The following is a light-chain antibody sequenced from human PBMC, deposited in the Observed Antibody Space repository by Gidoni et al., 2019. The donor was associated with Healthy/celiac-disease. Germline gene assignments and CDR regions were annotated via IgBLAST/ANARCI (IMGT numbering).Light chain of an antibody. CDR1: QSLLHSNGYNY. Sequence: DSVMTQSPLSLPVTPGEPASISCRSSQSLLHSNGYNYLDWYLQKPGQSPQLLIYLGSNRASGVPDRFSGSGSGTDFTLTISRVEAEDVGVYYCMQALQTPITFXXXTRLEIK. V-gene: IGKV2-28*01. J-gene: IGKJ5*01. CDR3: MQALQTPIT. CDR2: LGS.